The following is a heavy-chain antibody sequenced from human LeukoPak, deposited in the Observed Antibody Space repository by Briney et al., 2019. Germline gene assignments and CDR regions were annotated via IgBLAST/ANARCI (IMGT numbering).Heavy chain of an antibody. CDR2: ISRSGDIK. Sequence: PGGSLRLSCAASGFTFSSFPMNWVRLAPGKGLEWVSFISRSGDIKLYADSVKGRFTISRDNPKNSLYLQMNSLRAEDTAVYYCAKGGSPGYNYNAFDMWGQGTMVAVSS. CDR1: GFTFSSFP. CDR3: AKGGSPGYNYNAFDM. D-gene: IGHD3-22*01. V-gene: IGHV3-48*04. J-gene: IGHJ3*02.